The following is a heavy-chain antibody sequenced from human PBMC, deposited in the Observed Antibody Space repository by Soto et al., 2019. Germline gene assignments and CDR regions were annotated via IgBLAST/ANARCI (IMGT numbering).Heavy chain of an antibody. CDR3: ARDHKFGELHSVDY. CDR1: GFTFSSYA. Sequence: QVQLVESGGGVVQPGRSLRLSCAASGFTFSSYAMHWVRQAPGKGLEWVAVISYDGSNKYYADSVKGRFTISRDNSKNTLYLQMNSLRAEDTAVYYCARDHKFGELHSVDYWGQGTLVTVSS. D-gene: IGHD3-10*01. CDR2: ISYDGSNK. V-gene: IGHV3-30-3*01. J-gene: IGHJ4*02.